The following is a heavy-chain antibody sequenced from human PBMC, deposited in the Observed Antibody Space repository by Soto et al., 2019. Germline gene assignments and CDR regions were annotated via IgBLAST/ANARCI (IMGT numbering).Heavy chain of an antibody. CDR3: ARITDYPDDRWFDP. J-gene: IGHJ5*02. V-gene: IGHV4-39*01. CDR1: GCSISSSSYY. Sequence: QLQLQESGPGLVKPSETLSLTCTVSGCSISSSSYYWGWILQPPGKGLWWIGSSYYSGSTYYNPSLNSRGTIAIDTSKNQFSLKLSSVTAADAAVYYCARITDYPDDRWFDPWGQGTLVTVSS. CDR2: SYYSGST. D-gene: IGHD3-9*01.